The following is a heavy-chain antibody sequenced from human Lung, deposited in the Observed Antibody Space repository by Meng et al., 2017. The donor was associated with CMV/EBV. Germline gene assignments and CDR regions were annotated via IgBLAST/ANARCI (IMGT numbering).Heavy chain of an antibody. J-gene: IGHJ4*02. CDR2: IKADGSEK. V-gene: IGHV3-7*01. CDR3: ACNSVDC. Sequence: GGSLRLSCAASGFTFSSHWMCWVSQAPGKGLGWVANIKADGSEKYYVDSVKGRFTVSRDNAKNSLYLQMNSLRAEDTTVYYCACNSVDCWGQGTLVTVSS. D-gene: IGHD3-10*01. CDR1: GFTFSSHW.